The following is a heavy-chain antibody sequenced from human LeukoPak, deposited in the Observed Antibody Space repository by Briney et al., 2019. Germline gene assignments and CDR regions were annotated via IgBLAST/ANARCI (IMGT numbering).Heavy chain of an antibody. D-gene: IGHD3-22*01. CDR3: VRAVHHLFYSDSSGYYGDAFDV. J-gene: IGHJ3*01. CDR2: IYSGGTI. V-gene: IGHV3-53*01. Sequence: GGSLILSCAASGFSVRTNYMSWVRQAPGKGLEWVSVIYSGGTIRYADSVKGRFTISRDNSRDTLHLQMNSLRVDDPAVYYCVRAVHHLFYSDSSGYYGDAFDVWGQGTVVTVSS. CDR1: GFSVRTNY.